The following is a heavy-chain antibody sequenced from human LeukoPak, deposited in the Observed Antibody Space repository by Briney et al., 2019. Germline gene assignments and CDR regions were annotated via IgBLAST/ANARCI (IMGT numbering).Heavy chain of an antibody. Sequence: ASVKVSCKASGYTFTGYYMHWVRQAPGQGLEWMGWINPNSGGTNYAQKFRGRVTMTRDTSISTAYMELSRLRSDDTAVYYCARVGYDILTGYHDAFHIWGQGTMVTVSS. D-gene: IGHD3-9*01. CDR3: ARVGYDILTGYHDAFHI. CDR1: GYTFTGYY. J-gene: IGHJ3*02. CDR2: INPNSGGT. V-gene: IGHV1-2*02.